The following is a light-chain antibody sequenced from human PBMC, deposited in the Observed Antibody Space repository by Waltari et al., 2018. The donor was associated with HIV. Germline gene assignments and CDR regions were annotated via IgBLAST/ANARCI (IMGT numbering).Light chain of an antibody. CDR3: QQYLDWPPWT. CDR2: GAS. Sequence: IVMPQSPATLSVSPGERATLSSRPSQNFGGNLAWYQQKHGQTPRNLLYGASSRERGIPARCSGRRSGTEFTLTITNLESEDSAVYFCQQYLDWPPWTFGQGTKVVI. CDR1: QNFGGN. V-gene: IGKV3D-15*01. J-gene: IGKJ1*01.